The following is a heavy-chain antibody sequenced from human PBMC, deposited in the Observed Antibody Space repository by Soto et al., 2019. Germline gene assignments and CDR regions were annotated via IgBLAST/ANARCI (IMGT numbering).Heavy chain of an antibody. D-gene: IGHD1-1*01. CDR1: GYTFTSYG. CDR2: ISAYNDNT. Sequence: ASVKVSCKASGYTFTSYGISWVRQAPGQGLEWMGWISAYNDNTNYAQKLQGRVTMTTDTSTSTAYMELRSLRSDDTAVYYCARGWSGTTYLLGAFDIWGQGTMVTVSS. CDR3: ARGWSGTTYLLGAFDI. V-gene: IGHV1-18*01. J-gene: IGHJ3*02.